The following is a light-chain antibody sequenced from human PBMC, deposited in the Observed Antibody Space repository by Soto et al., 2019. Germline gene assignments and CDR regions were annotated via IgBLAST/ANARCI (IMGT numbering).Light chain of an antibody. V-gene: IGKV3-15*01. CDR1: QSVSSN. Sequence: EIVLTQAPSTLSLSPGESATLSCRASQSVSSNLAWYQHKPGQAPRLLIYGASSRATGIPARFSGSGSGTEFTLTISSLQSEDFAVYYCQQYDNWPRTFGQGTKVDIK. CDR3: QQYDNWPRT. CDR2: GAS. J-gene: IGKJ1*01.